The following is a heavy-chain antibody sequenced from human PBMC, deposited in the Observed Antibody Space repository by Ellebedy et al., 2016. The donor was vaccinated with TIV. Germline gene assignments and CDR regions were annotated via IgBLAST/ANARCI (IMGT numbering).Heavy chain of an antibody. CDR2: ISYEGSNE. Sequence: GGSLRLXXAASGFIFGSYGMHWVRQAPGKGLEWVTVISYEGSNEYYADSVKGRFTISRDNSKNTLYLQMNSLRAEDTAVYYCARDRGGSYSPVDYWGQGTLVTVSS. V-gene: IGHV3-30-3*01. CDR3: ARDRGGSYSPVDY. CDR1: GFIFGSYG. J-gene: IGHJ4*02. D-gene: IGHD1-26*01.